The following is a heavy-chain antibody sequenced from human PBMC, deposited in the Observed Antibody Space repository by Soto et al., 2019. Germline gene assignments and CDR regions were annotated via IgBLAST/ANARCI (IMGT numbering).Heavy chain of an antibody. J-gene: IGHJ4*02. D-gene: IGHD4-4*01. CDR2: INDDGSST. V-gene: IGHV3-74*01. Sequence: EVQLVESGGGLVQPGGSLRLSCAASGFTFNNYVMHWVRQAPGKGLVWVSRINDDGSSTRYADSVKGRFTMSRDNAQNTLHLQMNSLRAEDTAVYYCTRDVQFQSFDSWGQGTLVTVSS. CDR3: TRDVQFQSFDS. CDR1: GFTFNNYV.